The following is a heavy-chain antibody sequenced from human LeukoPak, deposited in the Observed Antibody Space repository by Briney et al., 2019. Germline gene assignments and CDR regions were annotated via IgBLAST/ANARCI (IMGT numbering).Heavy chain of an antibody. CDR2: VRNDASDT. CDR1: GLTFTSHG. D-gene: IGHD4-23*01. CDR3: ARDRGKDYFDS. V-gene: IGHV3-33*01. J-gene: IGHJ4*02. Sequence: GTSLRLSSTTSGLTFTSHGFHWLRQVVGKRLEWVAFVRNDASDTYHANSVKGRFSVSRDDSKNTLYLQMNSLRPEDTAIYYCARDRGKDYFDSWGQGTQVTVSS.